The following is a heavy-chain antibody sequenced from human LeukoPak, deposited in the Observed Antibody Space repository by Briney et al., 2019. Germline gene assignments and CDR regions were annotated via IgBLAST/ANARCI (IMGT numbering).Heavy chain of an antibody. CDR2: IYTSGST. J-gene: IGHJ5*02. CDR1: GGSISNYY. V-gene: IGHV4-4*09. CDR3: ARQKLLNNWFDP. D-gene: IGHD2-8*01. Sequence: KASETLSLTCTVSGGSISNYYWSWIRQPPGKGLEWIGYIYTSGSTNYSPSLESRVTMSVDTSKNQFSLKLSSVTAADTAVYYCARQKLLNNWFDPWGQGTPVTVSS.